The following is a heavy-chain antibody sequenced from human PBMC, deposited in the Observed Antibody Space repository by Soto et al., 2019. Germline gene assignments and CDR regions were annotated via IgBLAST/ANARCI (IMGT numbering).Heavy chain of an antibody. CDR3: ARGSKYNWNYAYYYYYGMAV. V-gene: IGHV4-61*01. J-gene: IGHJ6*02. D-gene: IGHD1-7*01. CDR2: IYYSGST. Sequence: SETLSLTCTVSGGSVSSGSYYWSWIRHPPGNGLEWIGYIYYSGSTNYNPSLKSRVTISVDTSKNQFSLKLSSVTAADTAVYYCARGSKYNWNYAYYYYYGMAVWGQVTTVTVSS. CDR1: GGSVSSGSYY.